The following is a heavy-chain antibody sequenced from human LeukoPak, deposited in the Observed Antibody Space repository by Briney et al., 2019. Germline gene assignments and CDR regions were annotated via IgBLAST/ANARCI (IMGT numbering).Heavy chain of an antibody. CDR1: GGSINSYY. D-gene: IGHD6-13*01. CDR2: IYYSGST. J-gene: IGHJ4*02. CDR3: ARAVGGAAAELFDY. Sequence: SETLSLTCTVSGGSINSYYWSWIRQPPGKGLEWVGYIYYSGSTNYKPSLKSRVTISVDTSKNQFSLKVSSVTAADTAVYYCARAVGGAAAELFDYWGQGTLVTVSS. V-gene: IGHV4-59*12.